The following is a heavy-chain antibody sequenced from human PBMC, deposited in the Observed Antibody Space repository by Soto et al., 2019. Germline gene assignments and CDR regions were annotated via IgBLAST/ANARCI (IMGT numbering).Heavy chain of an antibody. D-gene: IGHD2-2*01. V-gene: IGHV1-69*01. Sequence: QVQLVQSGAEVKKPGSSVKVSCKVSGGTFSSHTINWVRQAPGQGPEWMGGIIPIFGTENYAQKFHGRVTITADESTSTDYMELSSLTSEDTALSYFATAVYRSTTRCYYYYGLDVGCHWTTVIVSS. CDR2: IIPIFGTE. CDR1: GGTFSSHT. J-gene: IGHJ6*02. CDR3: ATAVYRSTTRCYYYYGLDV.